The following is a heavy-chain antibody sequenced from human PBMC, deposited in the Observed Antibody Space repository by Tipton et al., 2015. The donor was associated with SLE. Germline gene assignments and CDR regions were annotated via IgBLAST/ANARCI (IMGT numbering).Heavy chain of an antibody. CDR1: GGSLSSHY. Sequence: TLSLTCTVSGGSLSSHYWSWIRQPPGKGLEWIGYIYYNGRTNYNPSLKSRVTISASTSKKEFSLKLNSMTAADSALYYCARSQLGGYFYSLDVWGQGTTVSVSS. CDR3: ARSQLGGYFYSLDV. CDR2: IYYNGRT. D-gene: IGHD1-1*01. J-gene: IGHJ6*02. V-gene: IGHV4-59*11.